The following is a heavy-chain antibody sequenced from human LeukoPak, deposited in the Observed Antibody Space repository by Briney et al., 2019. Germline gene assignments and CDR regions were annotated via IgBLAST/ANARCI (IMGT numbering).Heavy chain of an antibody. Sequence: GGSLRLSCAASGFTFSSYEMNWVRQAPGKGLEWVSYISSSGSTIYYADSVKGRFTISRDNAKNSLHLQMNSLRAEDAAVYFCAREVFCGGDCPSPLDYWGQGNLVTVSS. CDR3: AREVFCGGDCPSPLDY. J-gene: IGHJ4*02. V-gene: IGHV3-48*03. CDR2: ISSSGSTI. D-gene: IGHD2-21*02. CDR1: GFTFSSYE.